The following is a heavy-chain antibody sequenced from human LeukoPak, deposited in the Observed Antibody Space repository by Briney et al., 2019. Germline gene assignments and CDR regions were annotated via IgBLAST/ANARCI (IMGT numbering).Heavy chain of an antibody. V-gene: IGHV4-34*01. Sequence: PSETLSLTCAVYGGSFSGYYWSWIRQPPGKGLEWIGEINHSGSTNYNPSLKSRVTISVDTSKNQFSLKLSSVTAADTAVYYCARGGRVVTAAFQWGQGTLVTVSS. CDR3: ARGGRVVTAAFQ. CDR1: GGSFSGYY. D-gene: IGHD2-21*02. CDR2: INHSGST. J-gene: IGHJ4*02.